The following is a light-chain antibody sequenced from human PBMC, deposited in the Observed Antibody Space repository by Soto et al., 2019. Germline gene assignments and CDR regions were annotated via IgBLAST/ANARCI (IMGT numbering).Light chain of an antibody. J-gene: IGLJ2*01. Sequence: SYELTQPPSVSVAPGQTARITCDGNNIGSQSVHWYQQKPGQAPVLVVYDDSDRPSGIPERFSGSNSGKTATLTISRVEAGDEADFYCQVWDRSSDHLLFGGGTKLTVL. CDR1: NIGSQS. V-gene: IGLV3-21*02. CDR2: DDS. CDR3: QVWDRSSDHLL.